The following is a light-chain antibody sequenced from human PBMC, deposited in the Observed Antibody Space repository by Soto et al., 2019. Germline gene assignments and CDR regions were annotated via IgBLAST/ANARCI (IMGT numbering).Light chain of an antibody. Sequence: QSALTQPRSVSGSPGQSVTISCTGTSSDVGGYNYVSWYLQHPGKAPKLMIYDVSKRPSGVPDRFSGSKSGNTASLTISGLQAEDEADYYGCSYAGSYTHVVFGGGTKLTVL. CDR3: CSYAGSYTHVV. J-gene: IGLJ2*01. CDR2: DVS. CDR1: SSDVGGYNY. V-gene: IGLV2-11*01.